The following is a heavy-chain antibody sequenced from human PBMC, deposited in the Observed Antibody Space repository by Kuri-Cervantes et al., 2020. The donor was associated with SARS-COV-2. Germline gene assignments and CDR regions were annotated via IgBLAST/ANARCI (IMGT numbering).Heavy chain of an antibody. CDR2: INPNSGGT. CDR1: GYTFTGYY. CDR3: AIGGLDCSSTSCYSGYFDC. V-gene: IGHV1-2*02. D-gene: IGHD2-2*02. J-gene: IGHJ4*02. Sequence: ASVKVSCKASGYTFTGYYMHWVRQAPGQGLEWMGWINPNSGGTNYAQKFQGRVTMTRDTSISTAYMELSRLRSDDTAVYYCAIGGLDCSSTSCYSGYFDCWGQGTLVTVSS.